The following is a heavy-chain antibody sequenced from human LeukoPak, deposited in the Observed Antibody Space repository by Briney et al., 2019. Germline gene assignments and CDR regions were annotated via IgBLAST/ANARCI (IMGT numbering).Heavy chain of an antibody. CDR1: GGTFSSYA. D-gene: IGHD3-10*01. Sequence: SVKVSCKASGGTFSSYAISWVRQAPGQGLEWMGGIIPIFGTANYAQKFQGRVTITADESTSTAYMELSSLRSEDTAVYYCARGGSGSYYNADYWGQGTLVTVSS. CDR3: ARGGSGSYYNADY. J-gene: IGHJ4*02. V-gene: IGHV1-69*13. CDR2: IIPIFGTA.